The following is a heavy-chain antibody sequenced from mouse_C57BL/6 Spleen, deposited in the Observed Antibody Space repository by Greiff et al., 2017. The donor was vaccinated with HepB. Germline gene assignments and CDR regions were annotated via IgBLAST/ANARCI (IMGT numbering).Heavy chain of an antibody. J-gene: IGHJ3*01. D-gene: IGHD1-1*01. V-gene: IGHV1-54*01. CDR2: INPGSGGT. CDR1: GYAFTNYL. Sequence: VQLQQSGAELVRPGTSVKVSCKASGYAFTNYLIEWVKQRPGQGLEWIGVINPGSGGTNYNEKFKGKATLTADKSSSTAYMQLSSLTSEDSAVYFCASYYGSSHLFAYWGQGTLVTVSA. CDR3: ASYYGSSHLFAY.